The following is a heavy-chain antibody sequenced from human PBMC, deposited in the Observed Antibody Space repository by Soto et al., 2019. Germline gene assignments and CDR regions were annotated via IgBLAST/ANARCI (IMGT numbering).Heavy chain of an antibody. V-gene: IGHV3-7*01. Sequence: GGSLRLSCLASGFSLTPYWMSWVRQTPGKGLEWVAKINEDGSKRDYMESVEGRFTISRDNAKNSVSLQMDSLRVDDTAMYYCTRWAGRCSGGSCFFDSWGQGTLVTVSS. CDR2: INEDGSKR. CDR1: GFSLTPYW. J-gene: IGHJ4*02. D-gene: IGHD2-15*01. CDR3: TRWAGRCSGGSCFFDS.